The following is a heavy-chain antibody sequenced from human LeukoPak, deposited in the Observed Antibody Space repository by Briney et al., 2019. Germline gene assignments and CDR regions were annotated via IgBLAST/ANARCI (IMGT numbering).Heavy chain of an antibody. J-gene: IGHJ4*02. CDR3: ARDRFGVLRYFDWLLILGY. V-gene: IGHV1-18*01. CDR2: ISAYNGNT. CDR1: GYTFTSYG. Sequence: GASVKVSCKASGYTFTSYGISWVRQAPGQGLEWMGWISAYNGNTDYAQKLQGRVTMTTDTSTSTAYMELRSLRSDDTAVYYCARDRFGVLRYFDWLLILGYWGQGTLVTVSS. D-gene: IGHD3-9*01.